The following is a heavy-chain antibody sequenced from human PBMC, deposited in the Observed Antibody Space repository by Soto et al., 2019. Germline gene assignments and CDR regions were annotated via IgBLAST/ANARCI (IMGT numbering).Heavy chain of an antibody. D-gene: IGHD3-10*01. CDR3: AIGGFAFDT. CDR1: GLTFSNYG. CDR2: TWSDGSNK. V-gene: IGHV3-33*01. Sequence: QVQLVESGGGVVQPGRSLRLSCAASGLTFSNYGMHWVRQAPGKGLEWVAVTWSDGSNKYYADPVKGRFTISRDNAKNTLQLQMTGLRADESAVYYCAIGGFAFDTWGQGTVVTVSS. J-gene: IGHJ4*02.